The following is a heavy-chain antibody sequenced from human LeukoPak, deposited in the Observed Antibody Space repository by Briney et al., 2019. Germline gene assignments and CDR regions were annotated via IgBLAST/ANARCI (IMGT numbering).Heavy chain of an antibody. CDR2: ISYDGSNK. CDR1: GFTFSSYG. V-gene: IGHV3-30*03. CDR3: AGGSFHLLSY. Sequence: TRGSLRLSCAASGFTFSSYGMHWVRQAPGKGLEWVAVISYDGSNKYYADSVKGRFTISRDNFKNTLFLQMNSLRAEDTAVYYCAGGSFHLLSYWGQGTLVTVSS. J-gene: IGHJ4*02. D-gene: IGHD2-2*01.